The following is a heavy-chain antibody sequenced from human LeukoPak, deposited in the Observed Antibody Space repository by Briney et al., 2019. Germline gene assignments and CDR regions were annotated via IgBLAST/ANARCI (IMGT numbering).Heavy chain of an antibody. CDR3: ARHPERYSYFDY. CDR1: GGSISSYY. CDR2: IYTSGST. J-gene: IGHJ4*02. D-gene: IGHD5-18*01. V-gene: IGHV4-4*07. Sequence: SETLSLTCTVSGGSISSYYWSWIRQPAGKGLEWIGRIYTSGSTNYNPSLKSRVTMSVDTSKNQFSLRLSSVTAADTAVYSCARHPERYSYFDYWGQGTLVTVSS.